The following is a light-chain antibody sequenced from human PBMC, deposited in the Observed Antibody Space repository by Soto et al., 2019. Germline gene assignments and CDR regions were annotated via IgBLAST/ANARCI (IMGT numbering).Light chain of an antibody. Sequence: QSVLTQPASGSGSPGQSITISCTGTSSDVGTYNHVSWYKQHPGKAPQLIIYEVSNRPSGLSNRFSASKYGNTASLTISGLQAEDEADYYCCSYTTSSTLVFGTGTKVTVL. CDR3: CSYTTSSTLV. CDR2: EVS. J-gene: IGLJ1*01. V-gene: IGLV2-14*01. CDR1: SSDVGTYNH.